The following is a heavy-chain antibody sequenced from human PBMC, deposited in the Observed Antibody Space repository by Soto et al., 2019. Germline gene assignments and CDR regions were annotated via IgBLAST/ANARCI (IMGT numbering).Heavy chain of an antibody. Sequence: QVQLVQSGAEVKKPGSSVKVSCKASGGTFSSYTISWVRQAPGQGLEWMGRIIPILGIANYAQKFQGRVTITADKSTSTAYMELCSLRSEDTAVYYSARVLAPAVALNQNWFDPWGQGTLVTVSS. D-gene: IGHD2-2*01. CDR1: GGTFSSYT. V-gene: IGHV1-69*02. J-gene: IGHJ5*02. CDR2: IIPILGIA. CDR3: ARVLAPAVALNQNWFDP.